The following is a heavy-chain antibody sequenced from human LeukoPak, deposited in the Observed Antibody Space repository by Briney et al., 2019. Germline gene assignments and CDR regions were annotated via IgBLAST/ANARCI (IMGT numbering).Heavy chain of an antibody. D-gene: IGHD6-19*01. Sequence: NPSETLSLTCTVSGGSISSSSYYWGWIRQPPGKGLEWIGSIYYSGSTYYNPSLKSRVTTSVDTSKNQFSLKLSSVTAADTAVYYCARTYSSGWYGNWGQGTLVTVSS. CDR1: GGSISSSSYY. J-gene: IGHJ4*02. CDR3: ARTYSSGWYGN. CDR2: IYYSGST. V-gene: IGHV4-39*01.